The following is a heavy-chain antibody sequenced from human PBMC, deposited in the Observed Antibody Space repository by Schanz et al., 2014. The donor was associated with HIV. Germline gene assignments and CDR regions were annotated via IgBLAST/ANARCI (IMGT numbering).Heavy chain of an antibody. J-gene: IGHJ6*02. CDR2: ISYDGRNK. CDR3: AKDRNYYDNRYIGKGNYYYYYGMDV. CDR1: GFSFDNYG. Sequence: QMQLVESGGGVVRPGRSLKLSCAASGFSFDNYGMHWVRQAPGKGLEWVAVISYDGRNKYFADSVKGRFTMSRDNSKNTLYLQVKSLRAEDTAVYYCAKDRNYYDNRYIGKGNYYYYYGMDVWGQGTTVTVSS. V-gene: IGHV3-30*18. D-gene: IGHD3-22*01.